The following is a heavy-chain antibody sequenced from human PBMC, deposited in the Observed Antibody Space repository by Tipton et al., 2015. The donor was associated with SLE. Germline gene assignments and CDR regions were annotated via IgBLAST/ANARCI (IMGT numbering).Heavy chain of an antibody. CDR3: AKYASGTMFEY. CDR1: GGSLSSSGHY. CDR2: IYYSVAT. V-gene: IGHV4-39*01. D-gene: IGHD3-10*01. J-gene: IGHJ4*02. Sequence: TLSLTCTVSGGSLSSSGHYWGWIRQPPGKGLEWIGSIYYSVATHYNPSLKSRVTISADTSKNQFSLRLTSVNAADTAVYYCAKYASGTMFEYWGQGTLVTVSS.